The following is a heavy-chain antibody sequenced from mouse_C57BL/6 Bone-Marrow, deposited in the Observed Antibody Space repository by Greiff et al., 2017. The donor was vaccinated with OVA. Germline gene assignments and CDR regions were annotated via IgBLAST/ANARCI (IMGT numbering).Heavy chain of an antibody. Sequence: EVKLEESGPGLVKPSQSLSLTCSVTGYSITSGYYWNWIRQFPGNKLEWMGYISYDGSNNYNPSLKNRISITRDTSKNQFFLKLNSVTTEDTATYYCAREGYYLAWFAYWGQGTLVTVSA. CDR1: GYSITSGYY. J-gene: IGHJ3*01. CDR2: ISYDGSN. V-gene: IGHV3-6*01. D-gene: IGHD2-3*01. CDR3: AREGYYLAWFAY.